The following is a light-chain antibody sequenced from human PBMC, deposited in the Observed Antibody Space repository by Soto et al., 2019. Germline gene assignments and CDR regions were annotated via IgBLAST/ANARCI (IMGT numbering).Light chain of an antibody. CDR2: GAS. Sequence: EIVLTHSPVTLSLSPXXRATLSCRAIQSVSSSYLAWYQQKPGQAPRLLIYGASSRATGIPDRFSGSGSGTDFTLTISRLEPEDFAVYYCQQYGSSLTWTFGQGTRLEIK. V-gene: IGKV3-20*01. CDR1: QSVSSSY. J-gene: IGKJ5*01. CDR3: QQYGSSLTWT.